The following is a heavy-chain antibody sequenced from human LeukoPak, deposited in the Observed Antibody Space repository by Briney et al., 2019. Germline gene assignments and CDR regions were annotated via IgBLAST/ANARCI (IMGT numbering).Heavy chain of an antibody. V-gene: IGHV1-69*06. J-gene: IGHJ4*02. Sequence: SVKVSCKASGGTFSSYAISWVRQAPGQGLEWMGGIIPIFGTANYAQKSQGRVTITADKSTSTAYMELSSLRSEDTAVYYCARGHGSGSYYFDYWGQGTLVTVSS. CDR3: ARGHGSGSYYFDY. CDR2: IIPIFGTA. CDR1: GGTFSSYA. D-gene: IGHD3-10*01.